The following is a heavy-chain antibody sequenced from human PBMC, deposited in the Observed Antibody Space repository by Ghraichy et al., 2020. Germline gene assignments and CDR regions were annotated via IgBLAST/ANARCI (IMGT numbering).Heavy chain of an antibody. V-gene: IGHV3-7*01. CDR2: IKQDGSEK. CDR1: GFTFSSYW. CDR3: ARTPRDIDYYGMDV. D-gene: IGHD5-24*01. J-gene: IGHJ6*02. Sequence: GGSLRLSCAASGFTFSSYWMSWVRQAPGKGLEWVANIKQDGSEKYYVDSVKGRFTISRDNAKNSLYLQMNSLRAEDTAVYYCARTPRDIDYYGMDVWGQGTTVTVSS.